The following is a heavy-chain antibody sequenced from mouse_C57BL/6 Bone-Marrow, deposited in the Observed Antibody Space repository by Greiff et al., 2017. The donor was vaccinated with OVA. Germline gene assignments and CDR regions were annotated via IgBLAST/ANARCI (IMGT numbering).Heavy chain of an antibody. D-gene: IGHD1-1*01. CDR3: ARLLYYYGSRFPRYFDV. Sequence: EVKLMESGGGLVQPGGSLKLSCAASGFTFSDYYMYWVRQTPEKRLEWVAYISNGGGSTYYPDTVKGRFTISRDNAKNTLYLQMSRLKSEDTAMYYCARLLYYYGSRFPRYFDVWGTGTTVTVSS. CDR1: GFTFSDYY. J-gene: IGHJ1*03. CDR2: ISNGGGST. V-gene: IGHV5-12*01.